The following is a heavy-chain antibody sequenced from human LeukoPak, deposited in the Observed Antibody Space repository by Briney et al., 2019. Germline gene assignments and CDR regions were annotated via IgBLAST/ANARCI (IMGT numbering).Heavy chain of an antibody. CDR1: GVSISSYF. Sequence: SETLSLTCTVSGVSISSYFWSSVRQPAGKGLEWIGRIYTSGSTKYNPSLQSRVTMSLDTSKKQLSLNLGSVTAADTAVYYCARAGTSGGLCDYWGQGILVTVSS. V-gene: IGHV4-4*07. J-gene: IGHJ4*02. CDR2: IYTSGST. CDR3: ARAGTSGGLCDY. D-gene: IGHD1-14*01.